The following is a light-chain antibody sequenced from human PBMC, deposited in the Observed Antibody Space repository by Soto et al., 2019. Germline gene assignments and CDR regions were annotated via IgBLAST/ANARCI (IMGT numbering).Light chain of an antibody. V-gene: IGKV3-20*01. CDR1: QSIDSSS. CDR3: PKYAGSPLVT. J-gene: IGKJ3*01. CDR2: AAS. Sequence: EVVLTQSPGTLSLSPGERATLSCRASQSIDSSSLAWYQQTPGQTPRLLIYAASSRATGVSDRFSGSGSSTAFTLRISRLEPEDFAVYYCPKYAGSPLVTFGPGTKVEVK.